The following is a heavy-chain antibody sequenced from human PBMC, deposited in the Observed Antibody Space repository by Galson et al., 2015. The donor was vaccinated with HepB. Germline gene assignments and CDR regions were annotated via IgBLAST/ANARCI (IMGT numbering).Heavy chain of an antibody. CDR1: GGSISSGGYY. D-gene: IGHD3-22*01. J-gene: IGHJ4*02. Sequence: TLSLTCTVSGGSISSGGYYWSWIRQHPGKGLEWIGYIYYSGSTYYDPSLKSRVTISVDTSKNHFSLKLSSVTAADTAVYYCARTHYDSSGNYRYFDYWGQGTLVTVSS. CDR2: IYYSGST. V-gene: IGHV4-31*03. CDR3: ARTHYDSSGNYRYFDY.